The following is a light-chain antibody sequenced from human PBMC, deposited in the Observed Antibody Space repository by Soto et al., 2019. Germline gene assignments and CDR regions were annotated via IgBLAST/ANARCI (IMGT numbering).Light chain of an antibody. CDR3: LQDDSYPRT. Sequence: AIQMTQSPSSLSSSVGDRVTITCRASQDIRNDLGWYQHKPGKAPNLLIYNASSLQSGVPSRFNGSGSGTDFTLTISSLQPEDSATYYCLQDDSYPRTFVPGTKVDVK. CDR2: NAS. CDR1: QDIRND. J-gene: IGKJ3*01. V-gene: IGKV1-6*01.